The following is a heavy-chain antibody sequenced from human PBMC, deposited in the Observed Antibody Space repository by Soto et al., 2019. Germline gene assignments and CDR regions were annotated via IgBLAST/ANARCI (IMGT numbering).Heavy chain of an antibody. CDR1: GYTFTSYD. CDR3: ARGGQNYDFWSGYYYYYYMDV. J-gene: IGHJ6*03. V-gene: IGHV1-8*01. CDR2: MNPNSGNT. D-gene: IGHD3-3*01. Sequence: ASVKVSCKASGYTFTSYDINWVRRATGQGHEWMGWMNPNSGNTGYAQKFQGRVTMTRNTYISTAYMELSSLRSEDTAVYYCARGGQNYDFWSGYYYYYYMDVWGKGTTVTVSS.